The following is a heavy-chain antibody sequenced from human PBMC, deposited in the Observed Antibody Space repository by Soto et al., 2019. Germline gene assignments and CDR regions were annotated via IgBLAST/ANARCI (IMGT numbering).Heavy chain of an antibody. V-gene: IGHV5-10-1*01. CDR3: ASHLYSSSYNGGMYYYYGMDV. CDR2: IDPSDSYT. D-gene: IGHD6-13*01. J-gene: IGHJ6*02. CDR1: GYSFNSDW. Sequence: RGESLKISCKGSGYSFNSDWISWVRQMPGKGLEWMGRIDPSDSYTNYSPSFQGHVTISAEKSISTAYLQWSSLKASDTAMYDCASHLYSSSYNGGMYYYYGMDVWAKGPRSPSP.